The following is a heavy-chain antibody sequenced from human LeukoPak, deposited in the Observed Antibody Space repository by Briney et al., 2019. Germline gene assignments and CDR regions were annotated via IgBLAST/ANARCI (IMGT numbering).Heavy chain of an antibody. CDR1: GLAFSAYK. V-gene: IGHV3-74*01. CDR2: INSDGSST. D-gene: IGHD1-26*01. J-gene: IGHJ4*02. CDR3: AREYSGSYFDFDY. Sequence: GGSLRLSCAASGLAFSAYKMHWVRQAPGKGLVWVSRINSDGSSTSYADSVKGRFTISRDNAKNTLYLQMNSLRAEDTAVYYCAREYSGSYFDFDYWGQGTLVTVSS.